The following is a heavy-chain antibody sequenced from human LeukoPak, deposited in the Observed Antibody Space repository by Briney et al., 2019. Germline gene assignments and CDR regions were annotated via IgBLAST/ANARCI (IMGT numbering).Heavy chain of an antibody. Sequence: GGSLRLSCAASGFTFSSYWMHWVRQAPGKGLAWVSRINSDGSSTSYADSVKGRFTISRDNAKNTLYLQMNSLRAEDTAVYYCASSPDYWGQGTLVTVSS. V-gene: IGHV3-74*01. J-gene: IGHJ4*02. CDR3: ASSPDY. CDR1: GFTFSSYW. CDR2: INSDGSST.